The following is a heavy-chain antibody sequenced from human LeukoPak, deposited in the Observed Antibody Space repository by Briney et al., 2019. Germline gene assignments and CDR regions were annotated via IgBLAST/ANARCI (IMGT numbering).Heavy chain of an antibody. CDR2: ISYDVGSNT. J-gene: IGHJ4*02. CDR1: GFTFSKYP. V-gene: IGHV3-30-3*01. CDR3: ARLNLGYGYFLEATKRDY. D-gene: IGHD5-18*01. Sequence: GGSLRLSCAASGFTFSKYPMHWVRQAPGKGLEWVAVISYDVGSNTYYADSVKGRFTISRDNSKNTLYLQMNSMRAEDTAVYYCARLNLGYGYFLEATKRDYWGQGTLVTVSS.